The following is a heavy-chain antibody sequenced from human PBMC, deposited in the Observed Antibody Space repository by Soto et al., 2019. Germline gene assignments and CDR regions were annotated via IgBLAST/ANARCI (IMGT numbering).Heavy chain of an antibody. CDR3: ARAYDFWSGSNNWFDP. J-gene: IGHJ5*02. CDR2: IYYSGST. Sequence: KPSETLSLTCTVSGGSVSSGSYYWSWIRQPPGKGLEWIGYIYYSGSTNYNPSLKSRVTISVDTSKNQFSLKLSSVTAADTAVYYCARAYDFWSGSNNWFDPWGQGTLVTVSS. V-gene: IGHV4-61*01. D-gene: IGHD3-3*01. CDR1: GGSVSSGSYY.